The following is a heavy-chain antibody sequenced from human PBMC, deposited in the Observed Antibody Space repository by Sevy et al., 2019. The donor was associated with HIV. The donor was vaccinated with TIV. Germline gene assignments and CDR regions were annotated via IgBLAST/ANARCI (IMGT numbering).Heavy chain of an antibody. CDR3: ARDGHDGYCTNGVCFNFDN. CDR1: GFTFDDYA. J-gene: IGHJ4*03. D-gene: IGHD2-8*01. Sequence: GGSLRLSCAASGFTFDDYAMHWVRQAPGKGLEWVSGISWNSASIDYADSVKGRFTISRDNANSSLYLQMKSLRAEDTALYYYARDGHDGYCTNGVCFNFDNWGQGTLVTVSS. V-gene: IGHV3-9*01. CDR2: ISWNSASI.